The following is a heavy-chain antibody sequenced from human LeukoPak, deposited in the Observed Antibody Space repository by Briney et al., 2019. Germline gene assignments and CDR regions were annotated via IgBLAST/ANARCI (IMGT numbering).Heavy chain of an antibody. CDR3: ARVSSSWPPDY. CDR1: GFTFDDHA. CDR2: ISWNSNNK. Sequence: GGSLRLSCVASGFTFDDHAMHWVRQAPGKGLEWVSGISWNSNNKAYVDSVRGRFTISRDKAKNSLYLQMNSLRAEDTAVYYCARVSSSWPPDYWGQGTLVTVSS. V-gene: IGHV3-9*01. J-gene: IGHJ4*02. D-gene: IGHD6-13*01.